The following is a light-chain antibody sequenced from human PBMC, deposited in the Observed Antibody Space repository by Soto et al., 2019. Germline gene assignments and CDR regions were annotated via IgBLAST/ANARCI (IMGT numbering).Light chain of an antibody. J-gene: IGKJ5*01. CDR2: AAS. V-gene: IGKV1-9*01. Sequence: DFQMIQSPSCLAAFVSYRVAITFRASQSIRSYLNWYQQKPGKAPKLLIYAASTLQNGVPSRFSGSQSRTECTLTIRSLQPEYFATYYCQHLNSYPITFGQGTRLEIK. CDR1: QSIRSY. CDR3: QHLNSYPIT.